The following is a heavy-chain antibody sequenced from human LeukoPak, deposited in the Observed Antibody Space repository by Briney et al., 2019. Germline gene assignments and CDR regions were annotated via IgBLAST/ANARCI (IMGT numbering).Heavy chain of an antibody. CDR3: AKVRVVVVGSYYFDY. Sequence: GSLRLSCAASGFTFSSYAMSWVRQAPGKGLEWVSAISGSGGSTYYADSVKGRFTISRDNSKNTLYLQMNSLRAEDTAVYYCAKVRVVVVGSYYFDYWGQGTLVTVSS. CDR2: ISGSGGST. CDR1: GFTFSSYA. J-gene: IGHJ4*02. D-gene: IGHD3-22*01. V-gene: IGHV3-23*01.